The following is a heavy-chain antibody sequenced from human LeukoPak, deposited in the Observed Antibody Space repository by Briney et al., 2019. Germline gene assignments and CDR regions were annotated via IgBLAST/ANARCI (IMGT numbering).Heavy chain of an antibody. V-gene: IGHV1-18*01. Sequence: GASVKVSCKASGGTFSSYAISWVRQAPGQGLEWMGWISAYNGNTNYAQKLQGRVTMTRDLSTSTDYMELSSLRSDDTAVYFCARDNSVGDYAWWFDPWGQGTLVTVSS. CDR3: ARDNSVGDYAWWFDP. CDR2: ISAYNGNT. CDR1: GGTFSSYA. D-gene: IGHD1-26*01. J-gene: IGHJ5*02.